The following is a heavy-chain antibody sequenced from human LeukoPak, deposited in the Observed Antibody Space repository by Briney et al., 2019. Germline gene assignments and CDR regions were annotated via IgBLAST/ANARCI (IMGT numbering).Heavy chain of an antibody. CDR2: MNPNSGNT. V-gene: IGHV1-8*01. CDR3: ARALVVVVPAAGNGMDV. CDR1: GYTFTSYD. J-gene: IGHJ6*02. D-gene: IGHD2-2*01. Sequence: GASVKVSCKASGYTFTSYDINWVRQATGQGLEWMGWMNPNSGNTGYAQKFQGRVTMTRNTSISTAYMELSSLRSEDTAVYYCARALVVVVPAAGNGMDVWGQGTTVTVSS.